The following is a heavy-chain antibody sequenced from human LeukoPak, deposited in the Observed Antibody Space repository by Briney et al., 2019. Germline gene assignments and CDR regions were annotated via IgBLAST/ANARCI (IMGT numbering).Heavy chain of an antibody. Sequence: SETRSLTCTVSGGSISSYYWSWIRQPPGKGLEWIGYIYYSGSTNYNPSLKSRVTISVDTSKNQFSLKLSSVTAADTAVYYCARVLSRQWLVRRGYYYGMDVWGQGTTVTVSS. V-gene: IGHV4-59*01. D-gene: IGHD6-19*01. CDR3: ARVLSRQWLVRRGYYYGMDV. J-gene: IGHJ6*02. CDR1: GGSISSYY. CDR2: IYYSGST.